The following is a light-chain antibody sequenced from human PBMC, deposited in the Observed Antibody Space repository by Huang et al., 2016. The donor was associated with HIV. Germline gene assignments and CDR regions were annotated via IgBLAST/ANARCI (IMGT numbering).Light chain of an antibody. CDR1: QSIDKN. V-gene: IGKV1-39*01. J-gene: IGKJ2*01. Sequence: DIQMTQSPSSLSASVGDRVTLTCRASQSIDKNLNWHHQKPGKAPKLLISATSNLHSGVPSRFSGSGSATDFTLTISSLQAEDSATYYCQQNYRPPRTFGQGTQLEI. CDR2: ATS. CDR3: QQNYRPPRT.